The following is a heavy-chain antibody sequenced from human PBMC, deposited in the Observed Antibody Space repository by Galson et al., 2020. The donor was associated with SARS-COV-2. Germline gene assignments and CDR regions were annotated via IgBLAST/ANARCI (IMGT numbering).Heavy chain of an antibody. CDR3: ARHNYGDRDFDY. Sequence: ASETLSLTCTVSGAAIRNSNYYWGWIRQSPGQGLEWIGSVSYRGITYYNPSLKSRVTISVDTSKNQFSLKLSSLSAADTAVYFCARHNYGDRDFDYWGQGTLVTVSS. CDR1: GAAIRNSNYY. D-gene: IGHD4-17*01. V-gene: IGHV4-39*01. CDR2: VSYRGIT. J-gene: IGHJ4*02.